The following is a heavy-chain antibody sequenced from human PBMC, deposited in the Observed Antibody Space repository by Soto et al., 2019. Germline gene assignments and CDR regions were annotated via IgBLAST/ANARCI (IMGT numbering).Heavy chain of an antibody. CDR2: IYYSGST. CDR3: ARVRDYYDSSGYYDYYYYGMDV. CDR1: GGSISSYY. J-gene: IGHJ6*02. Sequence: PSETLSLTCTVSGGSISSYYWSWIRQPPGKGLEWIGYIYYSGSTNYNPSLKSRVTISVDTSKNQFSLKLSSVTAADTAVYYCARVRDYYDSSGYYDYYYYGMDVWGQGTTVTVSS. D-gene: IGHD3-22*01. V-gene: IGHV4-59*01.